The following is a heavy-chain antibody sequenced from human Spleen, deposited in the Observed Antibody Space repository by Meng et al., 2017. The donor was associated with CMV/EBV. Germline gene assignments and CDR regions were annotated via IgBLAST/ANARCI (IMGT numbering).Heavy chain of an antibody. D-gene: IGHD6-19*01. CDR1: RFSFDDYA. CDR3: AKGIAGAYYYGMDV. V-gene: IGHV3-9*03. CDR2: INWNSGSI. J-gene: IGHJ6*02. Sequence: GGSLRLSCVGSRFSFDDYAMHWVRQAPGKGLEWVSGINWNSGSIDYADSVKGRFTISRDNAKKSLYLQMNSLRPEDMAFYYCAKGIAGAYYYGMDVWGQGTTVTVSS.